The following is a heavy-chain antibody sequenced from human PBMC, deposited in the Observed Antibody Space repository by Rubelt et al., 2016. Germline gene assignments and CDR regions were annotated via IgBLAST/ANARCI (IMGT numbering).Heavy chain of an antibody. J-gene: IGHJ5*02. D-gene: IGHD1-26*01. Sequence: QVQLQQWGAGLLKPSETLSLTCTVSGGSISSYYWSWIRQPPGKGLEWIGYIYYSGSTNYNPSLKSRVTISVDTSKNQFSLKLSSVTAADTAVYYCARGGSYLYSWFDPWGQGTLVTVPS. CDR3: ARGGSYLYSWFDP. CDR1: GGSISSYY. CDR2: IYYSGST. V-gene: IGHV4-59*12.